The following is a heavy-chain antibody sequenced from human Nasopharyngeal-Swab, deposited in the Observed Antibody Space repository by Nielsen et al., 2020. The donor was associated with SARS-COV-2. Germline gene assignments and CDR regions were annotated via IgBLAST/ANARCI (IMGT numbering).Heavy chain of an antibody. J-gene: IGHJ1*01. D-gene: IGHD3-10*01. V-gene: IGHV1-46*01. CDR2: NNPSGGST. CDR3: ASGYGSGRGKYFQH. Sequence: WVRQAPGQGLEWMGINNPSGGSTSYAQKFQGRVTMTRDTSTSTVYMELSSLRSEDTAVYYCASGYGSGRGKYFQHWGQGTLVTVSS.